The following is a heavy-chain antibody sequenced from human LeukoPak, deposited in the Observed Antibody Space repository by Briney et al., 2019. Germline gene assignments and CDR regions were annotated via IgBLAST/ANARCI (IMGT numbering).Heavy chain of an antibody. V-gene: IGHV1-2*02. CDR2: INPNSGGT. Sequence: ASVKVSCKASGYTFTGYYMHWVRQAPGQGLEWMGWINPNSGGTNCAQKFQGRVTMTRDTSISTAYMELSRLRSDDTAVYYCASSPRLDTASPLDYWGQGTLVTVSS. J-gene: IGHJ4*02. D-gene: IGHD5-18*01. CDR3: ASSPRLDTASPLDY. CDR1: GYTFTGYY.